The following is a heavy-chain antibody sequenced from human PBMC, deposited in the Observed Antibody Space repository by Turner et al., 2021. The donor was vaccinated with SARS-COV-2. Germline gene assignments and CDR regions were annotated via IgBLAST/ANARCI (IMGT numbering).Heavy chain of an antibody. CDR1: GYTFTGYY. Sequence: QVQLVQSGAEVKKPGAAVKVACKASGYTFTGYYMHWVRQAPGQGLEWMVWINPNSGGTNYAQKVQGRVTMTRDTSISTAYMELSRLRSDDTAVYYCASSANSSGWHYWGQGTLVTVSS. J-gene: IGHJ4*02. CDR2: INPNSGGT. D-gene: IGHD6-19*01. V-gene: IGHV1-2*02. CDR3: ASSANSSGWHY.